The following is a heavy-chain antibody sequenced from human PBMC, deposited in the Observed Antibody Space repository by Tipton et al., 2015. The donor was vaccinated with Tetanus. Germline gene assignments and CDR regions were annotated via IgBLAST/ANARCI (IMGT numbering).Heavy chain of an antibody. CDR1: GFTFDDYG. Sequence: GSLRLSCTASGFTFDDYGMSWVRQAPGKGLEWVSGINWNGGRTGYADSVKGRFTISRDNAKNSLYLQMNSLRAEDTALYHCARVSYYYYGMDVWGQGTTVTVSS. J-gene: IGHJ6*02. CDR2: INWNGGRT. V-gene: IGHV3-20*01. CDR3: ARVSYYYYGMDV.